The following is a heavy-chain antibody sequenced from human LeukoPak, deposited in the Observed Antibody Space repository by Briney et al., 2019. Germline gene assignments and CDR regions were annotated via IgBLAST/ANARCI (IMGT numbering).Heavy chain of an antibody. CDR1: GGSISSYY. J-gene: IGHJ4*02. D-gene: IGHD3-9*01. CDR3: ARDDYDILTGYSFDY. V-gene: IGHV4-4*07. Sequence: PSETLSLTCTVSGGSISSYYWSWIRQPAGKGLEWIGRIYTSGSTNYNPSLKSRVTMSVDTSKNQFSLKLSSVTAADTAVYYCARDDYDILTGYSFDYWGQGTLVTVSS. CDR2: IYTSGST.